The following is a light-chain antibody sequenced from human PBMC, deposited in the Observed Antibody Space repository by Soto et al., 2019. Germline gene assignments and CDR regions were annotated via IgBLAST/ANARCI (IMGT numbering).Light chain of an antibody. CDR3: SSYTSSSTYA. J-gene: IGLJ1*01. CDR2: EVS. Sequence: QSALTQPPSVSGSPGQSVTISCTGTSSDVGSYNRVSWYQQPPGTAPKLMIYEVSNRPSGVPDRFTGSKSGNTASLTISGLQAEDGADYYCSSYTSSSTYAFGTGTKVTVL. V-gene: IGLV2-18*02. CDR1: SSDVGSYNR.